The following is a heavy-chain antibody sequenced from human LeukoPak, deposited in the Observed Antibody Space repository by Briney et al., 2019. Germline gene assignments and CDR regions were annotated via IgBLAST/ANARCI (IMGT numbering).Heavy chain of an antibody. J-gene: IGHJ4*02. V-gene: IGHV3-66*01. D-gene: IGHD4-17*01. CDR2: IYSGGST. CDR1: GGSFSGYY. CDR3: ASCPEHYGVFRRNYFDY. Sequence: ETLSLTCAVYGGSFSGYYWSWIRQPPGKGLEWVSVIYSGGSTYYADSVKGRFTISRDNSKNTLYLQMNSLRAEDTAVYYCASCPEHYGVFRRNYFDYWGQGTLVTVSS.